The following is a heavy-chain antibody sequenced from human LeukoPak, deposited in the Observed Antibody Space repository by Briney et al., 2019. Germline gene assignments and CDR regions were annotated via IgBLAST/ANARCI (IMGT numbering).Heavy chain of an antibody. Sequence: PSETLSLTCTVSGGSISSSDYYWAWIRQPPGKGLEWIGSIYYTGSTYFNLSFKSRVTISADTSKNQFSLRLRSVTAADTAIYYCARRSDGGEFSDWFDPWGQGTLVTVSS. J-gene: IGHJ5*02. CDR2: IYYTGST. V-gene: IGHV4-39*01. D-gene: IGHD4-23*01. CDR1: GGSISSSDYY. CDR3: ARRSDGGEFSDWFDP.